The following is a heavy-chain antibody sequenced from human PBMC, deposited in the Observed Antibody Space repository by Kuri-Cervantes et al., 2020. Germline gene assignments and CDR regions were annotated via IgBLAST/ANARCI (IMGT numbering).Heavy chain of an antibody. CDR2: IYYSGNT. V-gene: IGHV4-30-4*01. D-gene: IGHD2-21*02. CDR3: ARSDFLAFDI. CDR1: GYFISSGYY. Sequence: SETLSLTCVVSGYFISSGYYWSWIRQHPGKGLEWIGYIYYSGNTLYNPSLDSRLMISLDTSKNQFSLTVSSVTAADTAVYYCARSDFLAFDIWGQGTMVTVSS. J-gene: IGHJ3*02.